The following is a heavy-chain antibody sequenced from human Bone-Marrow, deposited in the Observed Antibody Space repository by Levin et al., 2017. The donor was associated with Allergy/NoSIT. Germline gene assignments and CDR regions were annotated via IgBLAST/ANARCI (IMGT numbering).Heavy chain of an antibody. D-gene: IGHD2-2*01. J-gene: IGHJ4*02. Sequence: SETLSLTCTVSGGSITSNDYYWGWIRQPPGKGLEWIGNIYYSGSTYYNPSLMSRVTISVDTSKNQFSLKLSSVSAADTAVYYCATMGYCSSITCYGDNWGQGTLVTVSS. CDR3: ATMGYCSSITCYGDN. V-gene: IGHV4-39*01. CDR2: IYYSGST. CDR1: GGSITSNDYY.